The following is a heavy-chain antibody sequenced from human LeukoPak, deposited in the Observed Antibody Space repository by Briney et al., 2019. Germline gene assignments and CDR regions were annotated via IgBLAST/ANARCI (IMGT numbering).Heavy chain of an antibody. D-gene: IGHD2-15*01. CDR3: AKSRGRGCSAGNCYYTWFDP. J-gene: IGHJ5*02. CDR1: GFTSDDYG. CDR2: ISGDGGSR. Sequence: AGGSLRLSCEASGFTSDDYGMHWVRQAPGKGLECVSGISGDGGSRYYADSVKGRFTMSRDNSKNSLYLQMNSLRIEDTALYYCAKSRGRGCSAGNCYYTWFDPWGQGTQVTVSS. V-gene: IGHV3-43*02.